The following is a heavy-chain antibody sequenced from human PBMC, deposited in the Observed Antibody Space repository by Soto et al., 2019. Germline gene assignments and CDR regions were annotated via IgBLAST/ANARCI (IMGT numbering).Heavy chain of an antibody. CDR1: GGSMSSSNW. Sequence: QVQLQESGPGLVKPSGTLSLTCTVSGGSMSSSNWWNWVRQPPGKGLEWIGEAHHSGRTNYNPSLTSRVTISGDKSKIHFSLKLSSVTAAETGVYYCARSKATVLDYWGEGPLVTVSS. V-gene: IGHV4-4*02. CDR2: AHHSGRT. D-gene: IGHD4-17*01. J-gene: IGHJ4*02. CDR3: ARSKATVLDY.